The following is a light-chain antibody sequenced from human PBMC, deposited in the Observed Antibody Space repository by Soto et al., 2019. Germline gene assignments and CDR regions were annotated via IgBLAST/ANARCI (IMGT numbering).Light chain of an antibody. CDR2: DAS. Sequence: DIQMTQSPSSLSASVGDRVTITCRASQDISNYLNWYQQRPGKAPKLLIYDASNLERGVPSRFSGTRSGTHFTFAITSLQPEDVATYYCQQSESLSITFGKGTRLQI. CDR1: QDISNY. V-gene: IGKV1-33*01. J-gene: IGKJ5*01. CDR3: QQSESLSIT.